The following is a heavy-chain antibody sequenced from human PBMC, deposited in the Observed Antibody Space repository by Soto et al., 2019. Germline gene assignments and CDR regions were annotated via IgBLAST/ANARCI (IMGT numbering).Heavy chain of an antibody. Sequence: SVKVSCKASGGTFSSYAISWVRQAPGQGLEWMGGIIPIFGTANYAQKFQGRVTITADESTSTAYMELSSLRSEDTAVYYCARGLRGETVTYYFDYWGQGTLVTVSS. CDR1: GGTFSSYA. CDR2: IIPIFGTA. CDR3: ARGLRGETVTYYFDY. J-gene: IGHJ4*02. D-gene: IGHD4-17*01. V-gene: IGHV1-69*13.